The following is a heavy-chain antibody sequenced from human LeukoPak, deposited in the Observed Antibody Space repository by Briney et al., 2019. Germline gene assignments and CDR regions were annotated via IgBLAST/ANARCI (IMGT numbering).Heavy chain of an antibody. D-gene: IGHD3-10*01. Sequence: SETLSLTCSVSGGSISSDYWSWIRQSPGKGLEWIGEIDHSGSTNYNPSLKSRVTMSVDTSKKQVSLKLSSVTAADTAVYYCARGTGHYDSRYYRMGYYGMDVWGQGTTVTVSS. J-gene: IGHJ6*02. CDR3: ARGTGHYDSRYYRMGYYGMDV. CDR2: IDHSGST. V-gene: IGHV4-34*01. CDR1: GGSISSDY.